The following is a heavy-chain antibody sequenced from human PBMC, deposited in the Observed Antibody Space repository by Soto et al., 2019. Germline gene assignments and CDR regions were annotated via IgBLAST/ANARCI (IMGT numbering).Heavy chain of an antibody. CDR3: AKDVQGYY. J-gene: IGHJ4*02. V-gene: IGHV3-30*18. Sequence: GGSLRLSCAASGCTFSSYGMHWVRQAPGKGLEWVAVISYDGSNKYYADSVKGRFTISRDHSKNTLHLQMNSLRAEDTAVYYCAKDVQGYYWRQGTLFTISS. CDR2: ISYDGSNK. CDR1: GCTFSSYG.